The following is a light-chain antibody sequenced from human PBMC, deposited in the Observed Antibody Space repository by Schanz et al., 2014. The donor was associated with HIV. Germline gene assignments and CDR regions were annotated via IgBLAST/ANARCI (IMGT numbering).Light chain of an antibody. CDR1: SSDVDYSYY. Sequence: QSALTQPASVSGSPGQSITISCSGASSDVDYSYYISWYQQQPGRPPKLIIYDVSNRPSGVSDRFSGSKSGNTASLTISGLQAEDEADYFCSSYTDRRTVVFGGGTKLTVL. J-gene: IGLJ3*02. CDR3: SSYTDRRTVV. V-gene: IGLV2-14*03. CDR2: DVS.